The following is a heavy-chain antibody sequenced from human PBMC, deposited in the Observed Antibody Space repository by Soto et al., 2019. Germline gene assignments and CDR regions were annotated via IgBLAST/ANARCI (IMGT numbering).Heavy chain of an antibody. Sequence: SETLSLTCAVSGGSISSGCCSWSWIRQPPGKGLGWIGYLNHSASNYSNPSLKSRVTISVDTSKTQFSLKLSSVTAADTAVYYCARGYGRNFDYWGQGTLVTVSS. D-gene: IGHD5-18*01. V-gene: IGHV4-30-2*01. J-gene: IGHJ4*02. CDR3: ARGYGRNFDY. CDR2: LNHSASN. CDR1: GGSISSGCCS.